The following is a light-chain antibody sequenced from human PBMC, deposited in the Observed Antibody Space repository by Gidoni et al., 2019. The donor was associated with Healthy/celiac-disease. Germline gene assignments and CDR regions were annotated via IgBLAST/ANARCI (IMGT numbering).Light chain of an antibody. CDR2: KAS. CDR1: QSISSW. Sequence: DIQMSQSPAPLSASVGDRVTITCRASQSISSWLAWYQQKPGKAPKLLIYKASSLESGVPSRFSGSGSGTEFTLTISSLQPDDFATYYCQQYNSYLLTFGQGTRLEIK. J-gene: IGKJ5*01. V-gene: IGKV1-5*03. CDR3: QQYNSYLLT.